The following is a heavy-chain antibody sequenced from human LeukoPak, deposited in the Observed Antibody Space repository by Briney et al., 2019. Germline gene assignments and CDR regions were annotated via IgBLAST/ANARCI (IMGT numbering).Heavy chain of an antibody. D-gene: IGHD1-26*01. Sequence: GGSLRLSCAAYGFTFSIYEMNWVRQAPGKGLEWVAYIQYDGSNEQYADSVKGRFSISRDSSKNILYLQMNSLRAEDTAVYYCAKALGCELLRPFDYWGQGTLVTVSS. V-gene: IGHV3-30*02. J-gene: IGHJ4*02. CDR3: AKALGCELLRPFDY. CDR1: GFTFSIYE. CDR2: IQYDGSNE.